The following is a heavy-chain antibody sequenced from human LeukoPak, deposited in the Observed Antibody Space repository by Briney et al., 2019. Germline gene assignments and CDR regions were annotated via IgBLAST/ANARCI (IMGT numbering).Heavy chain of an antibody. CDR1: GFTFSSYS. J-gene: IGHJ4*02. CDR3: TTDLRN. CDR2: IRSETDGGTT. V-gene: IGHV3-15*01. Sequence: GGSLRLSCAASGFTFSSYSMNWVRQPPGKGLEWVGRIRSETDGGTTEYAAPVKGRFSISRDDAKNTLSLQMNSLKTEDTAVYYCTTDLRNWGQGTLVTVSS.